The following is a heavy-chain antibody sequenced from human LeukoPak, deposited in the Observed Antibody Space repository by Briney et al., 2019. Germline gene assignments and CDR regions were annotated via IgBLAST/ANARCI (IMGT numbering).Heavy chain of an antibody. Sequence: GESLKISCKGSGYSFSTHWIGWVRQMPGKGLEWLGIIYAGDFDTRYSPSFQGQVTISVDRAINTAYLQWNSLKASDTATYYCAKGEDDEDQPNDVIDIWGQGTLVTVSS. CDR2: IYAGDFDT. J-gene: IGHJ4*01. V-gene: IGHV5-51*01. CDR3: AKGEDDEDQPNDVIDI. D-gene: IGHD1-1*01. CDR1: GYSFSTHW.